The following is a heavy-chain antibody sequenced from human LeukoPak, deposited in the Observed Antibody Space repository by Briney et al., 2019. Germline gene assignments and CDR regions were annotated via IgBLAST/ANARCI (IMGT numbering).Heavy chain of an antibody. Sequence: GGSLRLSCAASGFTFDDYGMSWVRQAPGKGLEWVSGINWNGGSTGYADSVKGRFTISRDNAKNSLYLQMNSLRAEDTALYYCARDLGLYDSSGYYFLSAFDTWGQGTMVTVSS. J-gene: IGHJ3*02. V-gene: IGHV3-20*04. CDR2: INWNGGST. D-gene: IGHD3-22*01. CDR3: ARDLGLYDSSGYYFLSAFDT. CDR1: GFTFDDYG.